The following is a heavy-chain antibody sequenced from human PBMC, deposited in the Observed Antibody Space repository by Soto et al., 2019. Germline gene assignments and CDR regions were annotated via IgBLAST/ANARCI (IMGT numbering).Heavy chain of an antibody. CDR1: GGSISSGGAYY. CDR2: IHYSGST. Sequence: QVQLQESGPGLVKPSQTLSLTCAVSGGSISSGGAYYWSWIRQSPGKGLEWIGYIHYSGSTYYNSSLKSRVTMSVDTSKNQFSLKVSSVTAADTAVYYCARSPRGPGNFDYWGQGTLVTVSS. CDR3: ARSPRGPGNFDY. J-gene: IGHJ4*02. D-gene: IGHD3-10*01. V-gene: IGHV4-30-4*01.